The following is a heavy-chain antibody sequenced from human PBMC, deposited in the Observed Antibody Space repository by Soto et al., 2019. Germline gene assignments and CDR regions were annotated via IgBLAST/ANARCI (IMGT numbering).Heavy chain of an antibody. J-gene: IGHJ5*02. D-gene: IGHD5-12*01. CDR2: ISSSGGST. CDR1: GFTFSSYA. CDR3: AKGPYIVATIFRGNNWFDP. Sequence: EVQLLESGGGLVQPGGSLRLSCAASGFTFSSYAMSWVRQAPGKGLEWVSGISSSGGSTYSADSVKGRFTISRDNSKNTLYVQMNSLRAEDTAVYYCAKGPYIVATIFRGNNWFDPWGQGTLVTVSS. V-gene: IGHV3-23*01.